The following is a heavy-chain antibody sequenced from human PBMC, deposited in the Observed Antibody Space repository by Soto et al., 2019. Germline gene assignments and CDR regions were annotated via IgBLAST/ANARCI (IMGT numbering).Heavy chain of an antibody. CDR2: IYYSGST. CDR3: ARHQAGDTALNWFDP. D-gene: IGHD5-18*01. V-gene: IGHV4-39*01. Sequence: SETLSLTCTVLGGSISSSSYYWGWIRQPPGKGLEWIGSIYYSGSTYYNPSLKSRVTISVDTSKNQFSLKLSSVTAADTAVYYCARHQAGDTALNWFDPWGQGTLVTVS. J-gene: IGHJ5*02. CDR1: GGSISSSSYY.